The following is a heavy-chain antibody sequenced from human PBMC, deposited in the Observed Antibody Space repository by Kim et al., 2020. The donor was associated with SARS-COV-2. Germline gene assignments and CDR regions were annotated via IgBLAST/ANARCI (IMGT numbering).Heavy chain of an antibody. V-gene: IGHV1-69*04. CDR3: ARASSSVYYYYYGMDV. D-gene: IGHD6-6*01. CDR2: IIPILGIA. CDR1: GGTFSSYA. Sequence: SVKVSCKASGGTFSSYAISWVRQAPGQGLEWMGRIIPILGIANYAQKFQGRVTITADKSTSTAYMELSSLRSEDTAVYYCARASSSVYYYYYGMDVWGQGTTVTVS. J-gene: IGHJ6*02.